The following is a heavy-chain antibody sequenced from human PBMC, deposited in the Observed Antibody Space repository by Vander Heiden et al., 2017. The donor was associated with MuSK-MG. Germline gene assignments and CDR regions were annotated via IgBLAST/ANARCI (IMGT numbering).Heavy chain of an antibody. CDR1: ENSIGSGYY. J-gene: IGHJ4*02. CDR2: IYNSGST. Sequence: QLQLQESGPGLVKPSETLSLTSAVSENSIGSGYYWGWLRQPPGKGLEWIGNIYNSGSTDDNPSLKSRVTISVDESKKYFSINMNDVTDAEPAVYYCARRGLQFYFDYWGQGNLVTVS. CDR3: ARRGLQFYFDY. V-gene: IGHV4-38-2*01.